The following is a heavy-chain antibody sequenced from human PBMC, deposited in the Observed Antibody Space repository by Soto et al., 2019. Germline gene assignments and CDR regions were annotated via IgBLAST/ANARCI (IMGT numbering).Heavy chain of an antibody. CDR2: IWYDGSNK. CDR3: ARAGISSCSHYYYYYGMDV. V-gene: IGHV3-33*01. D-gene: IGHD6-13*01. Sequence: QVQLVESGGGVVQPGRSLRLSCAASGFTFSSYGMHWVRQAPGKGLEWVAVIWYDGSNKYYADSVKGRFTISRDNSKNTLYLQMNSMRAEDTAVYYCARAGISSCSHYYYYYGMDVWGQGTTVTVSS. J-gene: IGHJ6*02. CDR1: GFTFSSYG.